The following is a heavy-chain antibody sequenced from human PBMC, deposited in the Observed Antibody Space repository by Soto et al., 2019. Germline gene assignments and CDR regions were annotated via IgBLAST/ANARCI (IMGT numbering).Heavy chain of an antibody. CDR2: ISYDGSNK. D-gene: IGHD3-10*01. CDR1: GFTFSSYG. V-gene: IGHV3-30*18. Sequence: ESGGGVVQPGRSLRLSCAASGFTFSSYGMHWVRQAPGKGLEWVAVISYDGSNKYYADSVKGRFTISRDNSKNTLYLQMNSLRAEDTAVYYCAKEGRFSRFDYWGQGTLVTVSS. J-gene: IGHJ4*02. CDR3: AKEGRFSRFDY.